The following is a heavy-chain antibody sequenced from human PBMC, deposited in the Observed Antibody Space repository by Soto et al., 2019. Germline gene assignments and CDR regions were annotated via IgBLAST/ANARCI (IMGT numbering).Heavy chain of an antibody. V-gene: IGHV4-30-4*01. J-gene: IGHJ4*02. Sequence: QVQLQESGPRLVSPSQTLSLTCTVSGGSISSAAYCWSWIRQSPDKGLEWIGHIYDGGTTYSSPSPRGRVTISAATSETQFSLKLNSVSAADTAVYYCARGPSGDKVDYWGQGIQVTVSS. CDR1: GGSISSAAYC. CDR2: IYDGGTT. CDR3: ARGPSGDKVDY. D-gene: IGHD7-27*01.